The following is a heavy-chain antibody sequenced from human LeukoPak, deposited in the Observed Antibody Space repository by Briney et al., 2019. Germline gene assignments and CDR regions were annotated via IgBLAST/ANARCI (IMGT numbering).Heavy chain of an antibody. J-gene: IGHJ4*02. Sequence: GGSLRLSCAASGFTFSSYGMHWVRLAPGKGLEWVAVIWYDGSNKYYADSVKGRFTISRDNSKNTLYLQMNSLRAEDTAVYYCARDAARTDSGYDEFDYWGQGTLVTVSS. D-gene: IGHD5-12*01. CDR2: IWYDGSNK. V-gene: IGHV3-33*01. CDR1: GFTFSSYG. CDR3: ARDAARTDSGYDEFDY.